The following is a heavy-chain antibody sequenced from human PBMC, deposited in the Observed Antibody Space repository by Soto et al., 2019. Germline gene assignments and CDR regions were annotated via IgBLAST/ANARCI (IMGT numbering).Heavy chain of an antibody. CDR1: GGTFSSYA. D-gene: IGHD2-15*01. J-gene: IGHJ4*02. Sequence: QVQLVQSGAEVKKPGSSVKVSCKASGGTFSSYAISWERQAPGHGLEWMGGIIPIFGTANYAQKFQGRVTITADKSTSIAYMESSSLRSEDTAVDYCASSGGNTDLTAVEYYFDYWGQGTLVTVSS. V-gene: IGHV1-69*06. CDR2: IIPIFGTA. CDR3: ASSGGNTDLTAVEYYFDY.